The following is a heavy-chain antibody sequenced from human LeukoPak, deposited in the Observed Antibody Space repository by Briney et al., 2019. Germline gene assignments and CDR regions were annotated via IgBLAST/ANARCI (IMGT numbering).Heavy chain of an antibody. Sequence: PGGSLRLSCAASGFTFSSYSMNWVRQAPGKGLEWVSCISSNSSYIYYADSVKGRFTISRDNAKNSLYLQMNSLRAEDTAVYYCARFQGYSSGWSCWFDPWGQGTLVTVSS. D-gene: IGHD6-19*01. CDR1: GFTFSSYS. CDR2: ISSNSSYI. J-gene: IGHJ5*02. V-gene: IGHV3-21*01. CDR3: ARFQGYSSGWSCWFDP.